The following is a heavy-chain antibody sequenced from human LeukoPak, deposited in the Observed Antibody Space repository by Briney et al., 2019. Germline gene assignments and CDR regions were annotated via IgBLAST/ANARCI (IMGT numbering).Heavy chain of an antibody. J-gene: IGHJ6*02. V-gene: IGHV3-30*04. CDR2: ISYDGSNK. CDR3: ARDQAYGSGSYYGMDV. CDR1: GFTFSSYA. Sequence: GGSLRLSCAASGFTFSSYAMHWVRQAPGKGLEWVAVISYDGSNKYYADSVKGRFTISRDNSKNTLYLQMNSLRAEDTAVYYCARDQAYGSGSYYGMDVWGQGTMVTVSS. D-gene: IGHD3-10*01.